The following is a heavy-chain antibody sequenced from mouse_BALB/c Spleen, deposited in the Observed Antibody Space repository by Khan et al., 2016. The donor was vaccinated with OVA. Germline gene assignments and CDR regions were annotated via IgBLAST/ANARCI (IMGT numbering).Heavy chain of an antibody. Sequence: QVQLKQSGAEVAKPGASVKMSCKASGYTFTAYWIHWVKQRPGQGLEWIGYIDPSTSYTEYNQKFKDKATLTTDKSSSTAYMQLSSLTSEDSAVYYCARRGPFGIFAYWGQGTLVTGSA. D-gene: IGHD1-1*02. V-gene: IGHV1-7*01. CDR1: GYTFTAYW. CDR3: ARRGPFGIFAY. CDR2: IDPSTSYT. J-gene: IGHJ3*01.